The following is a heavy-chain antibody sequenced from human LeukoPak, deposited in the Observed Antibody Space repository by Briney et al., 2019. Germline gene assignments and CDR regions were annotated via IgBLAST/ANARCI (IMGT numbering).Heavy chain of an antibody. V-gene: IGHV3-23*01. D-gene: IGHD2-2*01. J-gene: IGHJ5*02. CDR1: GFTFSSYA. CDR2: ISGSGGST. CDR3: AKEHVVVPAATSDWFDP. Sequence: LTGGSLRLSCAASGFTFSSYAMSWVRQAPGKGLEWVSAISGSGGSTYYADSVKGRFTISRDNSKNTLYLQMNGLRAEDTAVYYCAKEHVVVPAATSDWFDPWGQGTLVTVSS.